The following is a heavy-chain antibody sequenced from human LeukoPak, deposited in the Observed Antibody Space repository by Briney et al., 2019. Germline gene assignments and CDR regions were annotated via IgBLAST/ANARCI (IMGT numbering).Heavy chain of an antibody. V-gene: IGHV1-46*01. J-gene: IGHJ5*02. CDR1: GYTFTSYY. CDR3: ARGGRYCSSTSCSHNWFDP. D-gene: IGHD2-2*01. Sequence: ASVTVSFKASGYTFTSYYMHWVRQAPGQGLEWMGIINPSGGSTSYAQKFQGRVTMTRDMSTSTVYMELSSLRSEDTAVYYCARGGRYCSSTSCSHNWFDPWGQGTLVTVSS. CDR2: INPSGGST.